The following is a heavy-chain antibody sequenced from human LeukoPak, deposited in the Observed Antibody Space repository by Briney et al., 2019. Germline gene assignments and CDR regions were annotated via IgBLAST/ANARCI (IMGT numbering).Heavy chain of an antibody. CDR2: ISGSGAYT. Sequence: PGGSLRLSCAASGFTFSSYAMSWVRQAPGKGLEWVSGISGSGAYTYYADSVKGRFTISRDNSKNTLYLQMNSLRAEDTAVYYCAKDPSALVVPAARTSYYYYMDVWGKGTTVTISS. J-gene: IGHJ6*03. CDR1: GFTFSSYA. D-gene: IGHD2-2*01. CDR3: AKDPSALVVPAARTSYYYYMDV. V-gene: IGHV3-23*01.